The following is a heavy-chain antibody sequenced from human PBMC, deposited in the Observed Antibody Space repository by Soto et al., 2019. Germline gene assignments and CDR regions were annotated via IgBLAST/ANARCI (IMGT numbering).Heavy chain of an antibody. CDR3: ARDYYDSSGTFDI. D-gene: IGHD3-22*01. CDR2: IWYDGSNK. CDR1: GFTFSSYG. J-gene: IGHJ3*02. V-gene: IGHV3-33*01. Sequence: SLRLSCAASGFTFSSYGMHWVRQAPGKGLEWVAVIWYDGSNKYYADSVKGRVTISRDNSKNTLYLQMNSLRAEDTAVYYCARDYYDSSGTFDIWGQGTMVTVSS.